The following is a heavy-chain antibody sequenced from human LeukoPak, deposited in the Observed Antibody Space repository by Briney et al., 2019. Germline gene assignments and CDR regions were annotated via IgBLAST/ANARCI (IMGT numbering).Heavy chain of an antibody. CDR1: GLPFSSYE. Sequence: PGGSLRLSCAASGLPFSSYEMNWVRQAPGKRLQWVSYISSRGNKIYYAASVKGRFTISRDNAKNSLYLQIDSLRAEDTAVYYCARGQRPQYTSTWDNWFDPWGQGTQVTVSS. V-gene: IGHV3-48*03. J-gene: IGHJ5*02. CDR2: ISSRGNKI. D-gene: IGHD2-2*01. CDR3: ARGQRPQYTSTWDNWFDP.